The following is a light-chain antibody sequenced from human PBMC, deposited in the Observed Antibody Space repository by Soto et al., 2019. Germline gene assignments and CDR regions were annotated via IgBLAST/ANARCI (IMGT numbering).Light chain of an antibody. J-gene: IGKJ4*01. CDR2: AAS. V-gene: IGKV1-39*01. CDR1: QSISYF. CDR3: QQSYSTLPLT. Sequence: IQMTQSPSSLSASVGDRVTITCRASQSISYFLNWYQQKPGNAPKLLIYAASSLQSGVPSRFSGSGSGTHFTLTISSLQPEDFATYYCQQSYSTLPLTFGGGTKVEIK.